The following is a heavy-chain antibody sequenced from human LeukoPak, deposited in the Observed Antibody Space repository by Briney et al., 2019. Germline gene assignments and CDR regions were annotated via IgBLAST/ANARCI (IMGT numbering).Heavy chain of an antibody. CDR3: ARELEQLVLKNDYYYGMDV. V-gene: IGHV3-48*03. CDR1: GFTFSSYE. CDR2: ISGSGSTI. Sequence: GGSLRLSCAASGFTFSSYEMNWVRQAPGKGLEWVSHISGSGSTIYYADSVKGRFTISRDNAKKSLFLQMNSLRAEDTAVYYCARELEQLVLKNDYYYGMDVWGQGTTVTVSS. J-gene: IGHJ6*02. D-gene: IGHD6-13*01.